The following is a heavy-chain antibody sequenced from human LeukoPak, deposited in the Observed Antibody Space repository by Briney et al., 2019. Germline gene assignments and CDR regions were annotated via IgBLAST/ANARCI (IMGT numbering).Heavy chain of an antibody. CDR1: GFTFSSYW. CDR2: IYSDGSSY. D-gene: IGHD1-26*01. J-gene: IGHJ4*02. V-gene: IGHV3-74*03. Sequence: GGSLRLFCAASGFTFSSYWMHWVRQAPGKGLGWVSRIYSDGSSYTADSVKGRFTISRDNAKDTLYLQMNSLRVEDTAVYYCARGGGIYGLWDYWGQGTLVTVSS. CDR3: ARGGGIYGLWDY.